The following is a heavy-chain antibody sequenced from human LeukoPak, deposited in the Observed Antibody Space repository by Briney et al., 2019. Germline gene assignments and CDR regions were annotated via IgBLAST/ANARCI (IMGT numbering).Heavy chain of an antibody. CDR2: IKQDGSEK. Sequence: PGGSLRLSCAASGFTFSSYWMSWVRQAPGKGLEWVANIKQDGSEKYYVDSVKGRFTISRDNAKNSLYLQMNSLRAEDTAVYYCARDIVVVPAAISGYLWTWGQGTLSPSPQ. CDR1: GFTFSSYW. CDR3: ARDIVVVPAAISGYLWT. D-gene: IGHD2-2*01. J-gene: IGHJ5*02. V-gene: IGHV3-7*01.